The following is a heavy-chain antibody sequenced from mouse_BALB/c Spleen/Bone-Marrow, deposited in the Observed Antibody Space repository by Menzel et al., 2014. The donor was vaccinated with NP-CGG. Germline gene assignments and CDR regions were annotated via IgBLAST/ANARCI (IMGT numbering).Heavy chain of an antibody. CDR2: ISDDGGNT. CDR3: ARETGPRAMDY. CDR1: GFTFSDYY. D-gene: IGHD4-1*01. Sequence: DVQLVESGGGLVKPGGSLKLSCAASGFTFSDYYMFWVRQTPEKRLEWVATISDDGGNTYYRDSVKGRFTISRDNAKNKLNLQMSSLKSEDTATYRCARETGPRAMDYWGQGTSVTVSS. V-gene: IGHV5-4*02. J-gene: IGHJ4*01.